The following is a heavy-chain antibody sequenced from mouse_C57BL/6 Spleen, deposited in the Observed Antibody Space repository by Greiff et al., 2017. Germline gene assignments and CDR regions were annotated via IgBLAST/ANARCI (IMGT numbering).Heavy chain of an antibody. CDR3: AITTVVASYYFDY. CDR1: GYTFTSYW. D-gene: IGHD1-1*01. Sequence: VQLQQPGTELVKPGASVKLSCKASGYTFTSYWMHWVKQRPGQGLEWIGNINPSNGGTNSNEKFKSKATLTVDKSSSTAYMQLSSLTSEDSAVYYCAITTVVASYYFDYWGQGTTLTVSS. V-gene: IGHV1-53*01. J-gene: IGHJ2*01. CDR2: INPSNGGT.